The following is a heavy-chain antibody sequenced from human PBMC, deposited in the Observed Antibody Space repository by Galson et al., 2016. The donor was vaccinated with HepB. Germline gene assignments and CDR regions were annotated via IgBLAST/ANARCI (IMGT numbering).Heavy chain of an antibody. J-gene: IGHJ4*02. Sequence: ETLSLTCTVSGYAISSGYDYWGWIRQPPGKGLEWIGYIYYSGITNYNPSLKSRVTISVDTSKNLFSLKLRSVTAADTAVYYCARVPYYSVLTGYGYYFHYWGQGTLVTVSS. V-gene: IGHV4-61*01. CDR2: IYYSGIT. CDR3: ARVPYYSVLTGYGYYFHY. CDR1: GYAISSGYDY. D-gene: IGHD3-9*01.